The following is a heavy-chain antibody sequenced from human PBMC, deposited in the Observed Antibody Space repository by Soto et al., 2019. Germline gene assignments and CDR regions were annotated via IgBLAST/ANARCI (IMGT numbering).Heavy chain of an antibody. J-gene: IGHJ6*02. D-gene: IGHD3-16*01. CDR3: ARWGRGAYGMDV. Sequence: SETLSLTCAVSGDSISRGGYSWNWIRQSPGRGLEWIGYMYLGGNTYYNPSLKSRVTISVDRSKNQFSLKLTSVTAADTAVYYCARWGRGAYGMDVWGQGTTVTVS. V-gene: IGHV4-30-2*06. CDR2: MYLGGNT. CDR1: GDSISRGGYS.